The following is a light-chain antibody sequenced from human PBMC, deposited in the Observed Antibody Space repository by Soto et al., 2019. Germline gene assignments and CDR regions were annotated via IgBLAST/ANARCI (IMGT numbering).Light chain of an antibody. CDR2: GAS. Sequence: EIVLTQSPGSLSLSPGEIATLSCMASQSVSSSYLAWYQQKPGQAPRLLIYGASSRATGIPDRFSGSGSGTEFTLTISSLQSEDFAVYYCQQYDNWPQTFGQGTKVDI. CDR3: QQYDNWPQT. J-gene: IGKJ1*01. CDR1: QSVSSSY. V-gene: IGKV3-20*01.